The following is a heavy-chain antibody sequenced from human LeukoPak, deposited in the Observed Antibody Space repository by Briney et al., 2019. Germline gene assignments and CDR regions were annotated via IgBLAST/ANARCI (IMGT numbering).Heavy chain of an antibody. V-gene: IGHV3-23*01. Sequence: SGSGGSTYYADSVKGRFTISRDNSKNTLYLQMNSLRAEDTAVYYCAKRLYDFWSGYYFDYWGQGTLVTVSS. CDR3: AKRLYDFWSGYYFDY. J-gene: IGHJ4*02. D-gene: IGHD3-3*01. CDR2: SGSGGST.